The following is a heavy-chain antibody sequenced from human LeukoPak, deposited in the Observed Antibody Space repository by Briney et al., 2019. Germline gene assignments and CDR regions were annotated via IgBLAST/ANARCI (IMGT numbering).Heavy chain of an antibody. J-gene: IGHJ3*02. CDR2: IYNRGST. CDR3: ARHEPTVADAFDI. Sequence: SETLSLTCTVSGGSINSGGSYWTWIRQHPGKGLEWIGNIYNRGSTSYNPSLQSRVTISVDTSKNQFSLKLSSVTAADTAVYYCARHEPTVADAFDIWGQGTMVTVSS. V-gene: IGHV4-39*01. CDR1: GGSINSGGSY. D-gene: IGHD6-19*01.